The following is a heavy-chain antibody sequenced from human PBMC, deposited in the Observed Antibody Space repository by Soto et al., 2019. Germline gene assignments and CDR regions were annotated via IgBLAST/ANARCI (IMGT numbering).Heavy chain of an antibody. Sequence: SETLSLTCTVSGGSISNYYWNWIRQSPGKGLEWFGYIYSSGSTHYNPSLQNRVTISIDTSKNQVSLKVNSVTAAYTAVYYCARDHPHSYGVYYFDYWGQGTPVTVSS. CDR3: ARDHPHSYGVYYFDY. V-gene: IGHV4-59*01. D-gene: IGHD5-18*01. J-gene: IGHJ4*02. CDR1: GGSISNYY. CDR2: IYSSGST.